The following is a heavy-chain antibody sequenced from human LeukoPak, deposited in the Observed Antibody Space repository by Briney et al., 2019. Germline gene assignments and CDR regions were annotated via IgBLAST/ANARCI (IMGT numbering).Heavy chain of an antibody. J-gene: IGHJ6*03. CDR1: GYTFTSYG. Sequence: SVKVSCKASGYTFTSYGISWVRQAPGQGLEWMGGIIPIFGTANYAQKFQGRVTITTDESTSTAYMELSSLRSEDTAVYYCARGLHNWGRNNYYYMDVWGKGTTVTVSS. D-gene: IGHD7-27*01. CDR3: ARGLHNWGRNNYYYMDV. CDR2: IIPIFGTA. V-gene: IGHV1-69*05.